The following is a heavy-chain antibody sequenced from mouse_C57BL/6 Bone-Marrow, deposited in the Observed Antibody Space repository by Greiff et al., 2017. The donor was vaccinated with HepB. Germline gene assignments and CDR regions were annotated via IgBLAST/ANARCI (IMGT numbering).Heavy chain of an antibody. J-gene: IGHJ1*03. V-gene: IGHV14-4*01. Sequence: VQLQQSGAELVRPGASVKLSCTASGFNIKDDYMHWVKQRPEQGLEWIGWIDPENGDTEYASKFQGKATITVDTSSNTAYLQLSSLTSEDTAVYYCTTWYYGSSHWYFDVWGTGTTVTVSS. CDR3: TTWYYGSSHWYFDV. CDR2: IDPENGDT. D-gene: IGHD1-1*01. CDR1: GFNIKDDY.